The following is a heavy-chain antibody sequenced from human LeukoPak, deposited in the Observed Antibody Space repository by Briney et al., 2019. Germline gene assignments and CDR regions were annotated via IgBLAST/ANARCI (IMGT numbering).Heavy chain of an antibody. CDR2: IKQDGSEK. V-gene: IGHV3-7*01. CDR1: GFTFSSYW. J-gene: IGHJ4*02. CDR3: ARFSGWFPSYYFDY. D-gene: IGHD6-19*01. Sequence: GGSLRLSCAASGFTFSSYWMSWVRRAPGKGLEWVANIKQDGSEKYYVDSVKGRFTISRDNAKNSLYLQMNSLRAEDTAVYYCARFSGWFPSYYFDYWGQGTQVTVSS.